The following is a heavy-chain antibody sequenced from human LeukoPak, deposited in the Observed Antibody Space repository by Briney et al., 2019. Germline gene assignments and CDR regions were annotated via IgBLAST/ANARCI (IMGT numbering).Heavy chain of an antibody. CDR1: GYTFTGYY. V-gene: IGHV1-2*02. J-gene: IGHJ5*02. CDR3: ARDYDIMFDP. Sequence: VKLSCTASGYTFTGYYMHWVRQSPGQGLEWMGWIHPNSGGKNYAQEFQGRVNMTRDTSISTAYMELSRLRSDDTAVYYCARDYDIMFDPWGEGTVDTVSS. D-gene: IGHD3-9*01. CDR2: IHPNSGGK.